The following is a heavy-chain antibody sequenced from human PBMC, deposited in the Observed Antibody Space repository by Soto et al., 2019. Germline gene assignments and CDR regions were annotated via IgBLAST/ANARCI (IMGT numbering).Heavy chain of an antibody. CDR1: GFTFSNAW. J-gene: IGHJ3*02. CDR3: TTQCSSGWYVAFDI. CDR2: IKSKTDGGTT. D-gene: IGHD6-19*01. Sequence: EVQLVESGGGLVKPGGSLRLSCAASGFTFSNAWMSWVRQAPGKGLEWVGRIKSKTDGGTTDYAAPVKGRFTISRDDSKNTLYLQMNSLKTEDTAVYYCTTQCSSGWYVAFDIWGQGTMVTVSS. V-gene: IGHV3-15*01.